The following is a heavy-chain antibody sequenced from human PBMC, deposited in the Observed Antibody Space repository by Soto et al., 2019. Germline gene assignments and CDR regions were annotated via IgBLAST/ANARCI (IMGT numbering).Heavy chain of an antibody. D-gene: IGHD3-16*01. V-gene: IGHV3-23*01. Sequence: GGSLRLSCAASGFTFSSYWMSWVRQAPEKGLEWVSAISGSGGSTYYADSVKGRFTISRDNSKNTLYLQMNSLRAEDTAVYYCAKPRPVYPAENYFDYWGQGTLVTVSS. J-gene: IGHJ4*02. CDR2: ISGSGGST. CDR3: AKPRPVYPAENYFDY. CDR1: GFTFSSYW.